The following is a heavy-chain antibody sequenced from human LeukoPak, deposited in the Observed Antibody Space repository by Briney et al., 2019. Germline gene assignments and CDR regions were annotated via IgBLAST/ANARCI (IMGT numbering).Heavy chain of an antibody. D-gene: IGHD3-10*01. J-gene: IGHJ5*02. V-gene: IGHV1-8*02. CDR2: MNPNSGNT. Sequence: ASVKVSCKASGYTFTSYDINWVRQATGQGLEWMGWMNPNSGNTGYAQKFQGRVTMTRNTSISTAYMELSSLRSEDTAVYYCASSSITMVRGVHNWFDPWGQGTLVTVSS. CDR1: GYTFTSYD. CDR3: ASSSITMVRGVHNWFDP.